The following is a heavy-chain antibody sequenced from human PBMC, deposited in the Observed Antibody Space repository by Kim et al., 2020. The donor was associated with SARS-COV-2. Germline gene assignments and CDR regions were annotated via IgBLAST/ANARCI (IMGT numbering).Heavy chain of an antibody. CDR3: ARVMYYSDGSGYYHQAFDV. J-gene: IGHJ3*01. CDR2: INAGNGNT. CDR1: GYTFTNYA. D-gene: IGHD3-22*01. Sequence: ASVKVSCKASGYTFTNYAVHWVRQAPGQRLEWMGWINAGNGNTKSSQKFQGRVTITRDTSASTVYMDLSSLRSEDTAVYYCARVMYYSDGSGYYHQAFDVWGQGTMVTVSS. V-gene: IGHV1-3*01.